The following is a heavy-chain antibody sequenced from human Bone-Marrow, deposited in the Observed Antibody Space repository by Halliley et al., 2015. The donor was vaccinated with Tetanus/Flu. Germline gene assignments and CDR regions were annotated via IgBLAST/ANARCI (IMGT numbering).Heavy chain of an antibody. CDR3: ATLGGSSGSFYYHFGMDV. V-gene: IGHV3-23*01. Sequence: SLRLSCAASGFTINSYSMSWVRQAPGKGLEWVLGFTTYGGRTNYADSVRGRFTIARDNSKNTLHLQMNSLRAEDTAVYYCATLGGSSGSFYYHFGMDVWGQGTTVAVSS. D-gene: IGHD1-26*01. J-gene: IGHJ6*02. CDR2: FTTYGGRT. CDR1: GFTINSYS.